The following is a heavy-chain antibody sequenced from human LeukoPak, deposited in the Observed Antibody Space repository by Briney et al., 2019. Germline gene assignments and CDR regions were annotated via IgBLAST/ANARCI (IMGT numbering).Heavy chain of an antibody. D-gene: IGHD3-10*01. J-gene: IGHJ6*03. CDR2: IYVTGT. CDR3: ARHIGVGIEDMDV. V-gene: IGHV4-59*08. CDR1: GGSIGIYY. Sequence: SETLSLTCTVSGGSIGIYYWSWIRQSPGKGLEWIGYIYVTGTRYNPYLQSRVTISVDRSRNQFFLKMSFVTAADTAVYYCARHIGVGIEDMDVWGKGTKVIVSS.